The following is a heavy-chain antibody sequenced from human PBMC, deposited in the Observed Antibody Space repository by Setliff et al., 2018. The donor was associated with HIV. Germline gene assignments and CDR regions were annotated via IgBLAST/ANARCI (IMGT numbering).Heavy chain of an antibody. J-gene: IGHJ6*03. Sequence: PSETLSLTCAVYGGSFTTSYWSWIRQPPGKGLEWVGSAYYGADRYYNPSLKSRVTISVDTSKNQFSLSLRSVTAADTGTYFCAKESPHGGDYILTTYYMDIWGRGTTVTVSS. CDR2: AYYGADR. D-gene: IGHD4-17*01. CDR1: GGSFTTSY. V-gene: IGHV4-59*05. CDR3: AKESPHGGDYILTTYYMDI.